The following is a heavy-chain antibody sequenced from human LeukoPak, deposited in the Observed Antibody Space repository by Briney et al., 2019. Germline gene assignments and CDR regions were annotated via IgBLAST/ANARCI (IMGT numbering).Heavy chain of an antibody. Sequence: GGSLRLSCAASGFTFSSYAMHWVRQAPGKGLEWVAVISYDGSNKYYADSVKGRFTISRDNSKNTLYLHMNSLRAEDTAVYYCARAGHVFQRNYYYYMDVWGKGTTVTVSS. J-gene: IGHJ6*03. D-gene: IGHD2-21*01. V-gene: IGHV3-30*04. CDR2: ISYDGSNK. CDR3: ARAGHVFQRNYYYYMDV. CDR1: GFTFSSYA.